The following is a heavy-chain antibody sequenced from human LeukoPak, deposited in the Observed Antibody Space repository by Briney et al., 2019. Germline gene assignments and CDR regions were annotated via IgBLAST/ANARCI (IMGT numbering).Heavy chain of an antibody. D-gene: IGHD1-26*01. CDR1: GGSINNYY. J-gene: IGHJ3*02. Sequence: LSLTCTVSGGSINNYYWSWIRQPPGKGLEWVANIKQDGSEKHYVDSVKGRFTISRDNAKNSLYLQMNSLRVEDTAVYFCARVRYRSDAFDIWGQGTMVTVSS. CDR3: ARVRYRSDAFDI. CDR2: IKQDGSEK. V-gene: IGHV3-7*01.